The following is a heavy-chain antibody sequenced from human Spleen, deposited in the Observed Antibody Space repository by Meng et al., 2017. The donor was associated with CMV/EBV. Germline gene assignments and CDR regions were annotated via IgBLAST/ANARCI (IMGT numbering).Heavy chain of an antibody. CDR3: ARVVKDFWGDYYTAFDY. V-gene: IGHV1-8*01. Sequence: ASVKVSCKASGYTFTSYDINWVRQASGQGLEWIGWMNPKSGNTGYAQKFLGRVSLTRSTSMTTAYMELSSLRSEDTAVYYCARVVKDFWGDYYTAFDYWGQGTLVTVSS. J-gene: IGHJ4*02. CDR2: MNPKSGNT. CDR1: GYTFTSYD. D-gene: IGHD3-3*01.